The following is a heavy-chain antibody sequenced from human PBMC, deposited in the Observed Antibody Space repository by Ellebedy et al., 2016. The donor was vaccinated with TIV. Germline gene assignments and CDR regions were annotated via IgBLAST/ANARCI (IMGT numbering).Heavy chain of an antibody. D-gene: IGHD3-22*01. CDR3: TRDEDRGTAAD. J-gene: IGHJ4*02. CDR2: IRSKIYGETI. V-gene: IGHV3-49*03. CDR1: GFSFGDFA. Sequence: PGGSLRLSCTASGFSFGDFAVSWFRQAPGKGLEWLSVIRSKIYGETIEYAASVKGRFTISRDDSKSIAYLQMNSLKAEDTAMYYCTRDEDRGTAADWGQGTLVTVSS.